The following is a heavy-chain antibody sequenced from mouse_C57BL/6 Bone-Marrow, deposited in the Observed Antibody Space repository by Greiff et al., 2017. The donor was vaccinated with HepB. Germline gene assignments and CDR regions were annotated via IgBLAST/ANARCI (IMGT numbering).Heavy chain of an antibody. CDR3: ASQTTNYYGSSYDWYFDV. Sequence: EVKLVESGPGMVKPSQSLSLTCTVTGYSITSGYDWHWIRHFPGNKLEWMGYISYSGSTNYNPSLKSRISITHDTSKNHFFLKLNSVTTEDTATYYCASQTTNYYGSSYDWYFDVWGTGTTVTVSS. J-gene: IGHJ1*03. D-gene: IGHD1-1*01. CDR1: GYSITSGYD. V-gene: IGHV3-1*01. CDR2: ISYSGST.